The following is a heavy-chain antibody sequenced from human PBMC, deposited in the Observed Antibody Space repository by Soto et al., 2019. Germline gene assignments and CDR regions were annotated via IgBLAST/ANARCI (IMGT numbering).Heavy chain of an antibody. CDR3: ARHIRPDIVVVVAAIRVGLGYFDY. V-gene: IGHV4-39*01. CDR2: IYYSGST. Sequence: QLQLQESGPGLVKPSETLSLTCTVSGGSISSSSYYWGWIRQPPGKGLEWIGSIYYSGSTYYNPSLKSRVTISVDTSKNQFSLKLSSVTAADTAVYYCARHIRPDIVVVVAAIRVGLGYFDYWGQGTLVTVSS. J-gene: IGHJ4*02. CDR1: GGSISSSSYY. D-gene: IGHD2-15*01.